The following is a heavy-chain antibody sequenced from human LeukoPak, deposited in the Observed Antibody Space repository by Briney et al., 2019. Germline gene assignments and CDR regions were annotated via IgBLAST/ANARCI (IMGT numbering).Heavy chain of an antibody. D-gene: IGHD3-22*01. J-gene: IGHJ3*02. CDR3: ARGIPITMIVVVPDAFDI. CDR1: GGSFIGYY. Sequence: PSETLSLTCAVYGGSFIGYYWSWIRQPPGKGREWIGEINHSGSTNYNPSLKSRVNISVDTSKNQFSLKLSSVTAADTAVYYCARGIPITMIVVVPDAFDIWGQGTMVTVSS. V-gene: IGHV4-34*01. CDR2: INHSGST.